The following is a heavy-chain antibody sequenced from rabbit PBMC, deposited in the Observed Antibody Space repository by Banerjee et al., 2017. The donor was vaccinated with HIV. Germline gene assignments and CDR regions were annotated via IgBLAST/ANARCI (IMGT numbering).Heavy chain of an antibody. D-gene: IGHD4-1*01. CDR1: GFDISGYH. CDR2: INTSSGNT. Sequence: QSLEESGGDLVKPGASLTLTCTASGFDISGYHMCWVRQAPGKGLEWIACINTSSGNTVYASWAKVRFTISKTSSTTVPLQMTSLTAADTATYFCARDLAGVIGWNFNLWGPGTLVTVS. CDR3: ARDLAGVIGWNFNL. J-gene: IGHJ4*01. V-gene: IGHV1S40*01.